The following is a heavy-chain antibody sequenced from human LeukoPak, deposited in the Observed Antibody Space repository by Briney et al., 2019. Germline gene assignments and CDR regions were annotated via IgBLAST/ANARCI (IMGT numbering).Heavy chain of an antibody. CDR3: VRGGGLPNCGGDCPPDS. J-gene: IGHJ3*02. CDR2: FHHAGYT. CDR1: GGSISTGGYS. D-gene: IGHD2-21*02. Sequence: SQTLSLTCNVSGGSISTGGYSWSWVRQPPGEGLEWIGYFHHAGYTSYNPSLKSRVTISGDRSKNQFSLNLNSVTAADMAVYYCVRGGGLPNCGGDCPPDSWGQGKMVTVSS. V-gene: IGHV4-30-2*01.